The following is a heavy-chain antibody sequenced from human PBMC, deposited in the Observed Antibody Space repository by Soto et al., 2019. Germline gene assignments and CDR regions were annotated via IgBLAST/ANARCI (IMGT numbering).Heavy chain of an antibody. CDR3: AGAVSDFDVRRYRTSYFDQ. V-gene: IGHV4-31*03. J-gene: IGHJ4*02. Sequence: QVQLDESCPGLVQPSQTLSLSCTVSGASVSSGVYYWTWIRQPPGKGPEWIGYIDNSGSTYYNPSLTGRVGISVDTSKNQFSLNLQAVTAADTAFYFCAGAVSDFDVRRYRTSYFDQWGQGILVTVSS. CDR2: IDNSGST. D-gene: IGHD3-10*02. CDR1: GASVSSGVYY.